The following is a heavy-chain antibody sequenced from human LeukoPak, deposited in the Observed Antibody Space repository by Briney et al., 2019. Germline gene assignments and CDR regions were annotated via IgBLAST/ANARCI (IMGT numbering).Heavy chain of an antibody. CDR3: ARDARLDYYDSSGYSDY. J-gene: IGHJ4*02. D-gene: IGHD3-22*01. Sequence: PGGSLRLSCAASGFTVSSNYMSWVRQAPGKGLVWVSRINSDGSSTSYADSVKGRFTISRDNAKNTLYLQMNSLRAEDTAVYYCARDARLDYYDSSGYSDYWGQGTLVTVSS. CDR1: GFTVSSNY. CDR2: INSDGSST. V-gene: IGHV3-74*01.